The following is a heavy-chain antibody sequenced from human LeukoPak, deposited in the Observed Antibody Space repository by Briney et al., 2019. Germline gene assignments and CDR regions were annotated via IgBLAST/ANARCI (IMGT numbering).Heavy chain of an antibody. Sequence: SVKVSCKASGGTFSSYAISWVRQAPGQGLEWMGRIIPILGIANYAQKFQGRVTITADKSTSTAYMELSSLRSEDTAVYYCARGVLLGFGEYHFDYWGQGTLVTVSS. CDR3: ARGVLLGFGEYHFDY. V-gene: IGHV1-69*04. CDR2: IIPILGIA. J-gene: IGHJ4*02. D-gene: IGHD3-10*01. CDR1: GGTFSSYA.